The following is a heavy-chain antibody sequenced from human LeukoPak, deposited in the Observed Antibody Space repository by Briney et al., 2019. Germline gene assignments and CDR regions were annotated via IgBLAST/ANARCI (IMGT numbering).Heavy chain of an antibody. J-gene: IGHJ3*02. CDR2: IYYSGST. CDR3: ATWPYTTVTPLAAFDI. D-gene: IGHD4-17*01. Sequence: SSETLSLTCTVSGGSISSYYWSWIRQPPGKGLEWIGYIYYSGSTNYNPSLKSRVTISVDTSKNQFSLKPSSVTAADTAVYYCATWPYTTVTPLAAFDIWGQGTMVTVSS. CDR1: GGSISSYY. V-gene: IGHV4-59*08.